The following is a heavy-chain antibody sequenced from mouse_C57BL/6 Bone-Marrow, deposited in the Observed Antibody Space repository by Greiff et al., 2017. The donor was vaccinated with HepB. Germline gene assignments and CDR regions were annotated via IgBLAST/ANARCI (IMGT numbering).Heavy chain of an antibody. D-gene: IGHD1-1*01. V-gene: IGHV10-1*01. CDR3: VRHQNPSSYDAMDY. CDR1: GFSFNTYA. Sequence: EVMLVESGGGLVQPKGSLKLSCAASGFSFNTYAMNWVRQAPGKGLEWVARIRSKSNNYATYYADSVKDRFTISRDDSESMLYLQMNNLKTEDTAMYYCVRHQNPSSYDAMDYWGQGTSVTVSS. CDR2: IRSKSNNYAT. J-gene: IGHJ4*01.